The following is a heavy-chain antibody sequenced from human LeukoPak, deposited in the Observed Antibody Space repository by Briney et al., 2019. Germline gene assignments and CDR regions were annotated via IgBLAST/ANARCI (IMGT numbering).Heavy chain of an antibody. V-gene: IGHV3-53*01. CDR3: ARALKYGTYYDFWSGSYYFDY. CDR1: GFTVSSNY. D-gene: IGHD3-3*01. CDR2: IYSGGST. J-gene: IGHJ4*02. Sequence: GGSLRLSCAASGFTVSSNYMSWVRQAPGKGLEWVSVIYSGGSTYYADSVKGRFTISRDNSKNTLYLQMNSLRAEDTAVYYCARALKYGTYYDFWSGSYYFDYWGQGTLVTVSS.